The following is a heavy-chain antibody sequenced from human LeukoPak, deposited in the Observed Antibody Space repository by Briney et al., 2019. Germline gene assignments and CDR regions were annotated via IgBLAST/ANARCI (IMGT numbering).Heavy chain of an antibody. V-gene: IGHV3-43*02. Sequence: GGSLRLSCAASGFTFDDYAMHWVRQAPGKGLEWVSLISGDGGSTYYADSVKGRFTISRDNSKNSLYLQMNSLRTEDTALYYCAKDGVVGSGYNEYFQHWGQGTLVTVSS. CDR1: GFTFDDYA. D-gene: IGHD3-22*01. J-gene: IGHJ1*01. CDR2: ISGDGGST. CDR3: AKDGVVGSGYNEYFQH.